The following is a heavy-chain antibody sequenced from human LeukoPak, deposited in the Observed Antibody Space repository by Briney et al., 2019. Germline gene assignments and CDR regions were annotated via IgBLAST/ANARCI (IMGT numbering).Heavy chain of an antibody. CDR3: ARRSYAGDRDY. Sequence: KPSETLSLTCTVSGGSISSSSYYWGWIRQPPGKGLEWIGSIYYSGSTYYNPSLKSRVTISVDTSKNQFSLKLSSVTAADTAVYYCARRSYAGDRDYWGQGTLVTVSS. CDR2: IYYSGST. CDR1: GGSISSSSYY. D-gene: IGHD2-8*01. V-gene: IGHV4-39*07. J-gene: IGHJ4*02.